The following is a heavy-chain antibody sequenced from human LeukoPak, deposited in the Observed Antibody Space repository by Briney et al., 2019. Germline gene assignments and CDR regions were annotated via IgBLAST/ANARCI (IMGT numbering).Heavy chain of an antibody. J-gene: IGHJ4*02. D-gene: IGHD3-22*01. V-gene: IGHV3-30*19. CDR2: TSYDGTYK. CDR3: ARGVSDYYDSSGYYAFDY. CDR1: GFTFSNYG. Sequence: PGGSLRLSCAASGFTFSNYGLHWVRQAPGKGLEWVALTSYDGTYKYYGSSVRGRFTISRDNSKNTLYLQMNSLRLEDTAVYYCARGVSDYYDSSGYYAFDYWGQGTLAIVSS.